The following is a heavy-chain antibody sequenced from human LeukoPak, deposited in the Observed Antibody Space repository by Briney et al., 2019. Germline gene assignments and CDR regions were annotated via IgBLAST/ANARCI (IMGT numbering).Heavy chain of an antibody. CDR1: GFTFNKYW. V-gene: IGHV3-7*01. D-gene: IGHD2-15*01. CDR2: IKQDGSDK. J-gene: IGHJ5*02. Sequence: PGGSLRLSCVGSGFTFNKYWMSWVRQAPGKGLEGVANIKQDGSDKYYVDAVKGRFTISRDNAKNSLYLQMNSLRAEDTAVYYCGGSGGSAYNWFDPWGQGTLVTVSS. CDR3: GGSGGSAYNWFDP.